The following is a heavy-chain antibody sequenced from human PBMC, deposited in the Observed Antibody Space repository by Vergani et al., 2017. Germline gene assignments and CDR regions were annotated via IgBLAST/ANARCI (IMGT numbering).Heavy chain of an antibody. D-gene: IGHD6-19*01. CDR1: GYTFTSYG. V-gene: IGHV1-18*01. CDR3: AGDHPKGGNSSGWYYYYYYYGMDV. CDR2: ISAYNGNT. J-gene: IGHJ6*02. Sequence: QVQLVQSGAEVKKPGASVKVSCKASGYTFTSYGISWVRQAPGQGLEWMGWISAYNGNTNYAQKLQGRVTMTTDTSTSTAYMELRSLRSDDTAVYYCAGDHPKGGNSSGWYYYYYYYGMDVWGQGTTVTVSS.